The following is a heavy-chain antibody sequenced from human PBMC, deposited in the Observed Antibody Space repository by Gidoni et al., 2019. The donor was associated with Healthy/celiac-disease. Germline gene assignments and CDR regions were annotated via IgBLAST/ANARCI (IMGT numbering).Heavy chain of an antibody. V-gene: IGHV4-34*01. CDR2: INHSGST. CDR1: GGSFSGYY. J-gene: IGHJ4*02. Sequence: QVQLQQWGAGLLKPSETLSLTCAVYGGSFSGYYWSWIRQPPGKGLEWIGEINHSGSTNYNPSLKSRVTISVDTSKNQFSLKLSSVTAADTAVYYCARGRAVDGVDYWGQGTLVTVSS. D-gene: IGHD5-12*01. CDR3: ARGRAVDGVDY.